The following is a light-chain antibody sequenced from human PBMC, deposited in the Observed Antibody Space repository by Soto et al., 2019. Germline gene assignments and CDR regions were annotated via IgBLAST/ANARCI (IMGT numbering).Light chain of an antibody. CDR1: RSVSSY. V-gene: IGKV3-11*01. CDR2: DAS. CDR3: QQRSNWPPEIT. Sequence: EIVLTQSPATLSLSPGESATLSCRATRSVSSYLAWYQQKPGQAPRLLIYDASNRATGIPARFSGSGSGTDFTLTISSLEPEDFAVYYCQQRSNWPPEITFGQGTRLEIK. J-gene: IGKJ5*01.